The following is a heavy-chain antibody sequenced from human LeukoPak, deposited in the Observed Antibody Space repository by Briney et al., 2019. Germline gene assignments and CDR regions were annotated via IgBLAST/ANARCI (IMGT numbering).Heavy chain of an antibody. J-gene: IGHJ6*03. CDR3: ARVSYYGSGSYYYYYYMDV. V-gene: IGHV3-11*01. CDR2: ISSSGSTI. D-gene: IGHD3-10*01. CDR1: GFTFSDYY. Sequence: GGSLRLSCAASGFTFSDYYMSWIRQAPGKGLEWVSYISSSGSTIYYADSVKGRFTISRDNAKNSLYLQMNSLRAEDTAVYYCARVSYYGSGSYYYYYYMDVWGKGTTVTVSS.